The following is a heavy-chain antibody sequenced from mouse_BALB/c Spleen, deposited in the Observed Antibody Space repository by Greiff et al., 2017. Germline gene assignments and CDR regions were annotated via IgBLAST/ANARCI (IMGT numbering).Heavy chain of an antibody. J-gene: IGHJ3*01. Sequence: EVKLQESGPGLVKPSQSLSLTCSVTGYSITSGYYWNWIRQFPGNKLEWMGYISYDGSNNYNPSLKNRISITRDTSKNQFFLKLNSVTTEDTATYDCAREGGDYYGSSWFAYWGQGTLVTVSA. D-gene: IGHD1-1*01. V-gene: IGHV3-6*02. CDR1: GYSITSGYY. CDR2: ISYDGSN. CDR3: AREGGDYYGSSWFAY.